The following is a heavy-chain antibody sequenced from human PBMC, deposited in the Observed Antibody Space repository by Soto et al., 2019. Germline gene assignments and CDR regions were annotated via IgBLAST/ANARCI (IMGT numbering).Heavy chain of an antibody. D-gene: IGHD1-26*01. V-gene: IGHV3-23*01. CDR3: ARRGSGSYYAY. Sequence: EVQLLESGGGLVQPGGSLRLSCAASGFTFSSYAMRWVRQAPGKGLEWVSAISGSGDSTYYADSVKGRFTISRYNSKSTLYLQMNSMRAEDTAKYSCARRGSGSYYAYWGQGTLVTVSS. CDR1: GFTFSSYA. J-gene: IGHJ4*02. CDR2: ISGSGDST.